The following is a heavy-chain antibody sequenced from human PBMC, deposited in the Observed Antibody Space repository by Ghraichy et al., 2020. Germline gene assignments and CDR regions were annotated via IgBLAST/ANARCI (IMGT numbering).Heavy chain of an antibody. D-gene: IGHD1-1*01. CDR3: AKTNNGHWNEDPFDI. CDR1: GFSFPSYA. V-gene: IGHV3-23*01. Sequence: GGSLRLSCAASGFSFPSYAMNWVRQAPGRGLEWVSSISASGDITYYGDSLKGRFTISRDNSKKTLYLQMNSLRAEDTAVYFCAKTNNGHWNEDPFDIWGQGTLVTISS. J-gene: IGHJ3*02. CDR2: ISASGDIT.